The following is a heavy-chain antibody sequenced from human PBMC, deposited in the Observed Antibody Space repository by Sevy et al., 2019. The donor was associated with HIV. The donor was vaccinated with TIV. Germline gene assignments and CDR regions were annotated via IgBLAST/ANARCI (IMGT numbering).Heavy chain of an antibody. Sequence: ASVKVSCKASGYTFTSYGISWVRQAPGQGLEWMGWISAYNGNTNYAQKLQGRVTMTTDTSTSTAYMELRSLRSDDTAVYYCARNYYCSGGSCYSGSYYYYGMDVWDQGTTVTVSS. CDR3: ARNYYCSGGSCYSGSYYYYGMDV. CDR2: ISAYNGNT. D-gene: IGHD2-15*01. V-gene: IGHV1-18*01. J-gene: IGHJ6*02. CDR1: GYTFTSYG.